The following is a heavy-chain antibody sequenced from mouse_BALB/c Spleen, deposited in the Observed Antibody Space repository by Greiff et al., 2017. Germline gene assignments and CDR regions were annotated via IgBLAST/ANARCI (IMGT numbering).Heavy chain of an antibody. J-gene: IGHJ2*01. D-gene: IGHD2-4*01. CDR1: GFTFSSFG. CDR3: ARLRDYLYYFDY. CDR2: ISSGSSTI. Sequence: EVMLVESGGGLVQPGGSRKLSCAASGFTFSSFGMHWVRQAPEKGLEWVAYISSGSSTIYYADTVKGRFTISRDNPKNTLFLQMTSLRSEDTAMYYCARLRDYLYYFDYWGQGTTLTVSS. V-gene: IGHV5-17*02.